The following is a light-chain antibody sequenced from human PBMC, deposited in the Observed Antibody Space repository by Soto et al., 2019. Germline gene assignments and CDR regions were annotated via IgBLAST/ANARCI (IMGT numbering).Light chain of an antibody. Sequence: QSALTQPASVSGSPGQSITISCTGTSSDVGAYNYVSWYQQHPGKAPKLIISEVSNRPSGVSNRFSGSKSGNTASLTISGRQAEDEADYYCSSYTSSSTVVFGGGTKVTVL. J-gene: IGLJ2*01. CDR3: SSYTSSSTVV. CDR1: SSDVGAYNY. CDR2: EVS. V-gene: IGLV2-14*01.